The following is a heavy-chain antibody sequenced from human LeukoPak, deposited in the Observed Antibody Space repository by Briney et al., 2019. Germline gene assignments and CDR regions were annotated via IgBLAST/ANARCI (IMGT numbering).Heavy chain of an antibody. CDR1: GYTFTSYD. J-gene: IGHJ6*02. V-gene: IGHV1-8*01. Sequence: ASVKVSCKASGYTFTSYDINWVRQATGQGLEWMGWMNPNSGNTGYAQKFRGRVTMTRNTSISTAYMELSSLRSEDTAVYYCASFLYYYYYYGMDVWGQGTTVTVSS. CDR2: MNPNSGNT. CDR3: ASFLYYYYYYGMDV. D-gene: IGHD3-3*01.